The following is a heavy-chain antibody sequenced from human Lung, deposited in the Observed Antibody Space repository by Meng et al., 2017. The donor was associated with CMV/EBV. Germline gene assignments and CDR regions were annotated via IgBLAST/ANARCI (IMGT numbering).Heavy chain of an antibody. Sequence: ESXKISXKGSGYTFTDYWVGWVRQMPGKGLEWVGIIYPGDSDTRYSPSFQGQVTTSTDKSIKTTYLQWSSLKSSDTAMYFCARLGAPAGQKVIRPSSYSYYGLDVWGQGATVTVSS. CDR2: IYPGDSDT. V-gene: IGHV5-51*01. D-gene: IGHD6-13*01. J-gene: IGHJ6*01. CDR1: GYTFTDYW. CDR3: ARLGAPAGQKVIRPSSYSYYGLDV.